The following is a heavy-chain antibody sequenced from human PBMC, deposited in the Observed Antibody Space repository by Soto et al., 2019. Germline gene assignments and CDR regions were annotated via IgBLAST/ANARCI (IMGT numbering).Heavy chain of an antibody. D-gene: IGHD3-10*01. CDR2: IYYSGYT. J-gene: IGHJ5*02. V-gene: IGHV4-39*02. CDR3: AIDPANYYGAVNQAYGWLDP. Sequence: SETLSLTCTVSGGSISSSSYYWGWIRQPPGKGLEWIGSIYYSGYTYYNPSLMSRVTISIDTTKNQFSLKLSSVTAADTAVYYCAIDPANYYGAVNQAYGWLDPWGHGTLVTVSS. CDR1: GGSISSSSYY.